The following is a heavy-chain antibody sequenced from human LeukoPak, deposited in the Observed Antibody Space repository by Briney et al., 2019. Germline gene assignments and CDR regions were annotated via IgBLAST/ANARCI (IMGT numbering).Heavy chain of an antibody. Sequence: SETLSLTCTVSGGXISSYYCSWIRQPPGKGLEWIGYIFYSGSTNYNPSLKSRVTISVDTSKNQFSLNLSSVTAADTAVYYCARGARGSYSYWGQGTLVTVSS. V-gene: IGHV4-59*08. CDR2: IFYSGST. CDR3: ARGARGSYSY. D-gene: IGHD1-26*01. J-gene: IGHJ4*02. CDR1: GGXISSYY.